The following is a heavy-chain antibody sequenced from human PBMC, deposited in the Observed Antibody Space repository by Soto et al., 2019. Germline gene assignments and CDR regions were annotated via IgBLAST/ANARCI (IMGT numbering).Heavy chain of an antibody. CDR2: IYYPGTT. D-gene: IGHD3-22*01. Sequence: SETLSLTCTVAGGSVGSMGYYLVWIRQPPGEGLEWIGSIYYPGTTYYTQSLKSRVTIFVDTSKNQFSLNVNSVTAADTAVYYCVAGSGFAHFDLWGRGTQVTVSS. CDR3: VAGSGFAHFDL. CDR1: GGSVGSMGYY. J-gene: IGHJ2*01. V-gene: IGHV4-39*01.